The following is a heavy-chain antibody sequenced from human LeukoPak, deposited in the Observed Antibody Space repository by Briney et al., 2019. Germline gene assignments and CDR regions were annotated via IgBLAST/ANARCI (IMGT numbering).Heavy chain of an antibody. CDR3: ARRTTVTPNWFDP. CDR2: VYYTGST. J-gene: IGHJ5*02. D-gene: IGHD4-17*01. V-gene: IGHV4-59*08. CDR1: GGPISSYQ. Sequence: PSETLSLTCTVSGGPISSYQWSWIRQAPGQGLEWIGYVYYTGSTNYNPSLKSRVTISLDTSKNQFSLKLSSVTAADTAVYYCARRTTVTPNWFDPWGQGTLVTVSS.